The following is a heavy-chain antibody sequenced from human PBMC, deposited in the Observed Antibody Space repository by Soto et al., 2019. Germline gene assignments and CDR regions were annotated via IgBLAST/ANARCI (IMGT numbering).Heavy chain of an antibody. D-gene: IGHD2-2*01. CDR1: GGSFSGYY. Sequence: QVQLQQWGAGLLKPSETLSLTCAVYGGSFSGYYWSWIRQPPGKGLEWIGEINHSGSTNYNPSLKSRVTISVDTSKNQFSLKLSSVTAADTAVYYCARGYCSSTSCLGGGPRYYYYGMDVWGQGTTVTVSS. J-gene: IGHJ6*02. CDR3: ARGYCSSTSCLGGGPRYYYYGMDV. CDR2: INHSGST. V-gene: IGHV4-34*01.